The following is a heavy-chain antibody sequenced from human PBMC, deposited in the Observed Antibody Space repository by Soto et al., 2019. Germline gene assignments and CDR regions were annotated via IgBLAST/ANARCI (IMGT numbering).Heavy chain of an antibody. Sequence: GGSLRLSCAASGFTFSSYAMSWVRQAPGKGLEWVSAISGSGGSTYYADSVKGRFTISRDNSKNTLYLQMNSLRAEDTAVYYCAKDKAVPAAIMGAFEIWGQGTMVTVSS. CDR1: GFTFSSYA. CDR2: ISGSGGST. D-gene: IGHD2-2*01. J-gene: IGHJ3*02. V-gene: IGHV3-23*01. CDR3: AKDKAVPAAIMGAFEI.